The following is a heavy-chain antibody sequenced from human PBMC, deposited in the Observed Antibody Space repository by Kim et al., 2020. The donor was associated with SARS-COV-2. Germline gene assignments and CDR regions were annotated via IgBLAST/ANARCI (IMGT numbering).Heavy chain of an antibody. D-gene: IGHD6-13*01. CDR1: GGTFSSYT. Sequence: SVKVSCKASGGTFSSYTISWVRQAPGQGLEWMGRIIPILGIANYAQKFQGRVTITADKSTGTAYMELSSLRSEDTAVYYCASPILGYSSIDPYYYYGMDVWGQGTTVTVSS. J-gene: IGHJ6*02. CDR2: IIPILGIA. CDR3: ASPILGYSSIDPYYYYGMDV. V-gene: IGHV1-69*02.